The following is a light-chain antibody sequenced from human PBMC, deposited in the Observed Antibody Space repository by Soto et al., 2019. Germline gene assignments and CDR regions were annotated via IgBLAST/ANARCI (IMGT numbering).Light chain of an antibody. J-gene: IGKJ4*01. CDR1: QSVSSNY. Sequence: EIVLTQSPATLSLSPGERATLSCRASQSVSSNYLAWYQQKPGQAPRLLIYDASARATGIPARFSGSGSGTDFTLTISSLEPEDFAVYYCQQRSNWPPGTFGGGTKVDIK. V-gene: IGKV3-11*01. CDR2: DAS. CDR3: QQRSNWPPGT.